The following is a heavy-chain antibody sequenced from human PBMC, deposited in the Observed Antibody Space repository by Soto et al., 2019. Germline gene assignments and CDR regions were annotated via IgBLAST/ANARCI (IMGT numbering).Heavy chain of an antibody. Sequence: PSETLSLTCTVSGDSITSSSHYWGWIRQPPGKGLECIANIYYDGNTYYNPSLKSRVAISLDTSKNQFSLRLNSVTAADTAVYYCARTLYSYGPRFDYWGQGTLVTVSS. J-gene: IGHJ4*02. CDR1: GDSITSSSHY. V-gene: IGHV4-39*07. CDR3: ARTLYSYGPRFDY. CDR2: IYYDGNT. D-gene: IGHD5-18*01.